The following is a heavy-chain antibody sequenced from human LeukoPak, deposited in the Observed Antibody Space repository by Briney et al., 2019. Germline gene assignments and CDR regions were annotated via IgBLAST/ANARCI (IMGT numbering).Heavy chain of an antibody. CDR1: GGSISSYY. CDR2: IYYSGST. J-gene: IGHJ3*02. D-gene: IGHD6-19*01. V-gene: IGHV4-59*01. CDR3: ASHSGWFDAFNI. Sequence: SETLSLTCTVSGGSISSYYWSWIRQPPGKGLEWIGYIYYSGSTNYNPSLKSRVTISVDTPKNQFSLKLSSVTAADTAVYYCASHSGWFDAFNIWGQGTMVTVSS.